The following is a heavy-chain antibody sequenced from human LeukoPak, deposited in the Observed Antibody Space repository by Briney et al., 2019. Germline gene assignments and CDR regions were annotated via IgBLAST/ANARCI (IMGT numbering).Heavy chain of an antibody. CDR2: ISGGST. CDR1: GFTVSSNE. V-gene: IGHV3-38-3*01. Sequence: GGSLRLSCAASGFTVSSNEMSWVRQAPGKGLEWVSSISGGSTYYADSRKGRFTISRDNSKNTLYLQMNSLRAEDTAVYYCAKDWRRIVVVGPVTRHGNYMDVWGKGTTVTISS. D-gene: IGHD2-15*01. J-gene: IGHJ6*03. CDR3: AKDWRRIVVVGPVTRHGNYMDV.